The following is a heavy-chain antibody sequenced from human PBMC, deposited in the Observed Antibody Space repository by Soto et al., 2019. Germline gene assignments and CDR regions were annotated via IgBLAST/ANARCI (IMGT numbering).Heavy chain of an antibody. J-gene: IGHJ4*02. V-gene: IGHV3-23*01. CDR3: AKGGWLDD. D-gene: IGHD5-12*01. CDR2: ISVSGDKT. CDR1: GFSFTAYI. Sequence: EVHLLESGGDLVQPGGSLRLSCAAYGFSFTAYIMSWFRQAPGQGLEGVSAISVSGDKTYYAVSVKGRFTISRDDAKNTLYLQLNSPRVDDTAIYYCAKGGWLDDCGQGTLVNVSS.